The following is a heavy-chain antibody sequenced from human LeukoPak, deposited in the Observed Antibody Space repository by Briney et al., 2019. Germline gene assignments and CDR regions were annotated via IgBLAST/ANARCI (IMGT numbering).Heavy chain of an antibody. CDR2: IWSDGTDK. J-gene: IGHJ3*02. Sequence: GGSLRLSCAASGFTFNFYGMHWVRQAPGKGLEWVALIWSDGTDKYYADSVKGRFTISRDNSKNTLYLQMNSLRAEDTAVYYCARWGISAAHDALDMWGQGTMVTVSS. CDR3: ARWGISAAHDALDM. D-gene: IGHD6-13*01. CDR1: GFTFNFYG. V-gene: IGHV3-33*01.